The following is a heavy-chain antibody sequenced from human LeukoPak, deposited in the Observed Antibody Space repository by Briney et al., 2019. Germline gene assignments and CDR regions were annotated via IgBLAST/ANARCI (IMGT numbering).Heavy chain of an antibody. Sequence: ASVKVSCKASGRTFTSYYLHWVRQAPGQGLEWMGIINPSGDGTTYAQKFQGRLTVTRDTSTSTVYMELSSLISDDTAVYYCARGRPFDLWGQGTMVTVSS. V-gene: IGHV1-46*01. D-gene: IGHD1-1*01. CDR1: GRTFTSYY. CDR2: INPSGDGT. CDR3: ARGRPFDL. J-gene: IGHJ3*01.